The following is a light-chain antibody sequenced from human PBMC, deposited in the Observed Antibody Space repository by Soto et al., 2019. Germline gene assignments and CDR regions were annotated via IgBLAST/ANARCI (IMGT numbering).Light chain of an antibody. CDR1: QSVSSY. CDR3: QQRSNWIT. Sequence: EFVLTQSPGTLSLSPGERATLSCRASQSVSSYLAWYPQKPGQAPRLLIYDASNRATGIPARFSGSGSGTDFTLTISSLEPEESALYYCQQRSNWITVGQGTRREIK. CDR2: DAS. J-gene: IGKJ5*01. V-gene: IGKV3-11*01.